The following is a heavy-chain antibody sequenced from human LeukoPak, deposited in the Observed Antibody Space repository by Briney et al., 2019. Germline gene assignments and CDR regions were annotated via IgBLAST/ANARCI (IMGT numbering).Heavy chain of an antibody. D-gene: IGHD1-26*01. V-gene: IGHV3-53*01. CDR2: IYSGGST. J-gene: IGHJ4*02. CDR1: GFTVSSNY. CDR3: ARIGWELPHTDYYFDY. Sequence: GGSLRLSCAASGFTVSSNYMSWVRQAPGKGLEWVSVIYSGGSTYYADSVKGRFTISRDNSKNTLYLQMNSLRAEDTAVYYCARIGWELPHTDYYFDYWGQGTLVTVSS.